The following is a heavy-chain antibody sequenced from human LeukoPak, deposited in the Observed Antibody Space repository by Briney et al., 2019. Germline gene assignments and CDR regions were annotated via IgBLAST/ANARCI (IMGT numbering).Heavy chain of an antibody. CDR2: ISSSSSYI. CDR3: ARDIGIAARPVFGY. CDR1: GFTVSNYN. J-gene: IGHJ4*02. Sequence: GGSLRLSCAASGFTVSNYNMNWVRQAPGKGLEWLSSISSSSSYIYYADSVKGRFTISRDNAKNSLYLQMNSLRAEDAAVYYCARDIGIAARPVFGYWGQGTLVTVSS. D-gene: IGHD6-6*01. V-gene: IGHV3-21*01.